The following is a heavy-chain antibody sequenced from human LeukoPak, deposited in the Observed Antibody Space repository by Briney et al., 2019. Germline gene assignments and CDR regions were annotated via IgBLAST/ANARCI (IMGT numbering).Heavy chain of an antibody. V-gene: IGHV3-23*01. D-gene: IGHD3-10*01. CDR3: AKHVRETGYSWYYYGSGSYF. CDR2: ISGSGGST. Sequence: PGGSLRLSCAASGFTFSSYAMNWVRQAPGKGLEWVSAISGSGGSTYYTDSVKGRFTISRDNSQNTLYLQMNSLRAEDTALYYCAKHVRETGYSWYYYGSGSYFRGQGTLVTVSS. J-gene: IGHJ4*02. CDR1: GFTFSSYA.